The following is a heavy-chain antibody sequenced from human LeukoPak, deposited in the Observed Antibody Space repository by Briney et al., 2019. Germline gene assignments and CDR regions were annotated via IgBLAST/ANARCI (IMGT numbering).Heavy chain of an antibody. V-gene: IGHV7-4-1*02. D-gene: IGHD3-22*01. Sequence: ASVKVSCTASGYTFTSYATNWVRQAPGQGLEWMGWINTNTGNPTYAQGFTGRFVFSLDTSVSTAYLQISSLKAEDTAVYYCARGEGSSGYYYHDYWGQGTLVTVSS. CDR3: ARGEGSSGYYYHDY. CDR1: GYTFTSYA. J-gene: IGHJ4*02. CDR2: INTNTGNP.